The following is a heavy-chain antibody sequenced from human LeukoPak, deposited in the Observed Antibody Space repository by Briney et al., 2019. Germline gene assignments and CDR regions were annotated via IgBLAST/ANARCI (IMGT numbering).Heavy chain of an antibody. CDR1: GGTFSSYA. Sequence: ASVKVSYKASGGTFSSYAISWVRQAPGQGLEWMGGIIPIFGTANYAQKFQGRVTITADESTSTAYMELSSLRSEDTAVYYCARGSYYDFWSGPIIRPYYFDYWGQGTLVTVSS. J-gene: IGHJ4*02. CDR2: IIPIFGTA. V-gene: IGHV1-69*13. D-gene: IGHD3-3*01. CDR3: ARGSYYDFWSGPIIRPYYFDY.